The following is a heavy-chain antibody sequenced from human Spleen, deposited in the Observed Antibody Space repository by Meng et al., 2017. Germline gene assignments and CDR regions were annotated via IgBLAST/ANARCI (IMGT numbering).Heavy chain of an antibody. CDR1: GLTFSSYA. D-gene: IGHD6-19*01. CDR2: ISFDGSNK. CDR3: ARGPITVAGTLDY. V-gene: IGHV3-30*04. J-gene: IGHJ4*01. Sequence: GGSLRLSCAASGLTFSSYAMHWVRQAPGEGLEWVTLISFDGSNKYYADSVKGRFTISRDNSKNTLYLQMNSLRAEDTAVYYCARGPITVAGTLDYWGQGTLVTVSS.